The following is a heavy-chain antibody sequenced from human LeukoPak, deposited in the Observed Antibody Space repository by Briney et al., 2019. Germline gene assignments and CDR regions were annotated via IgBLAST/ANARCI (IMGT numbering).Heavy chain of an antibody. CDR3: ASSGTTQLFDY. V-gene: IGHV4-59*01. CDR2: IYYSGST. J-gene: IGHJ4*02. Sequence: SETLSLTCTVSGGSISSYYWSWIRQPPGKGLEWIGYIYYSGSTNYNPSLKSRVTISVDTSKNQFSLKLSSVTAADTAVYYCASSGTTQLFDYWGQGTLVTVSS. D-gene: IGHD1-1*01. CDR1: GGSISSYY.